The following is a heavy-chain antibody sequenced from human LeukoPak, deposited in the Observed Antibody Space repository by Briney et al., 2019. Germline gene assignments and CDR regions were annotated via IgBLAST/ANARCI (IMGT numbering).Heavy chain of an antibody. CDR1: GGSFSGYY. J-gene: IGHJ6*02. V-gene: IGHV4-34*01. Sequence: SETLSLTCAVYGGSFSGYYWSWIRQPPGKGLEWIGEINHSGSTNYNPSLKSRVTISVDTSKNQFSLKLSSVTAADTAVYYCARGPITIFGVVTPYYYHGMDVWGQGTTVTVSS. D-gene: IGHD3-3*01. CDR3: ARGPITIFGVVTPYYYHGMDV. CDR2: INHSGST.